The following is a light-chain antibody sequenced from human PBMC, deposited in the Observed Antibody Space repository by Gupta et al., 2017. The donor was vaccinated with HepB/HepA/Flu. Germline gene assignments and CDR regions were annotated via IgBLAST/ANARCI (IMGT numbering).Light chain of an antibody. V-gene: IGLV2-23*02. J-gene: IGLJ2*01. CDR1: SSDVGSYNR. CDR2: EVS. Sequence: QSALTPPASVSGSLGQPITISCTGTSSDVGSYNRVSWYQQHPGKAPKLMIYEVSKRPSGVSKRFSGSKSGNTASLTISGLQAEDEADYYCCSYAGSSTYVVFGGGTKLTVL. CDR3: CSYAGSSTYVV.